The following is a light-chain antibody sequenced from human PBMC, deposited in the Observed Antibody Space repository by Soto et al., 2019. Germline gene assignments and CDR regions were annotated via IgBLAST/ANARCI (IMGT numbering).Light chain of an antibody. CDR2: NIR. J-gene: IGLJ2*01. CDR3: SAYVDSGAVI. Sequence: QSALTQPASVSGSPGQSITISCTGTSGDIGTYKYVSWYQQYPGKAPKLIIYNIRGRPSGVSSRFSGSQSGNTASLAISGLRAEDEADYFCSAYVDSGAVIFGRRTQLTVL. V-gene: IGLV2-14*01. CDR1: SGDIGTYKY.